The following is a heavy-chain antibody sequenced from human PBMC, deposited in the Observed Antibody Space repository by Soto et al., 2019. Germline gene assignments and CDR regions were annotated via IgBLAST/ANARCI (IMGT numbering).Heavy chain of an antibody. CDR2: IYSGGST. CDR3: ASSRRSRITMVRGVDINHGMDV. D-gene: IGHD3-10*01. V-gene: IGHV3-53*01. J-gene: IGHJ6*02. Sequence: GGSLRLSCAASGFTVSSNYMSWVRQAPGKGLEWVSVIYSGGSTYYADSVKGRFTISRDNSKNTLYLQMNSLRAEETAVYYCASSRRSRITMVRGVDINHGMDVWGQGTTVTVSS. CDR1: GFTVSSNY.